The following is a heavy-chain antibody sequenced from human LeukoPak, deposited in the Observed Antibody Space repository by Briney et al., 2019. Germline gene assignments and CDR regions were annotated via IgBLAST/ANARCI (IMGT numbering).Heavy chain of an antibody. D-gene: IGHD5-18*01. V-gene: IGHV4-39*07. Sequence: SETLSLTCTVSGGSISSSSYYWGWIRQPPGKGLEWMGSIFYSGSTYYSPSLKSRVTISVDTSKNQFSLKLSSVTAADTAVYYCARVLYSYGSYYYYYMDVWGKGTTVTISS. CDR3: ARVLYSYGSYYYYYMDV. CDR1: GGSISSSSYY. J-gene: IGHJ6*03. CDR2: IFYSGST.